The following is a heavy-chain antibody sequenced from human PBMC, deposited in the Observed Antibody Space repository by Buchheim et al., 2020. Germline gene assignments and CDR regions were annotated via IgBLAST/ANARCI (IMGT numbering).Heavy chain of an antibody. J-gene: IGHJ4*02. Sequence: QVQLQESGPGLVKPSETLSLTCTVSGGSISSYYWSWIRQPPEKGLEWIGYIYYRGSTNYTPSLKSRVTISVDTSKNQFPLILSAVTAADTAVYYCARAWRVVAANPFGYWGQGTL. CDR1: GGSISSYY. D-gene: IGHD2-15*01. V-gene: IGHV4-59*01. CDR2: IYYRGST. CDR3: ARAWRVVAANPFGY.